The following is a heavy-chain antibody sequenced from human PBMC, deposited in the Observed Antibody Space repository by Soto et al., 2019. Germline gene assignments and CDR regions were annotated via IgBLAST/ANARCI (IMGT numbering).Heavy chain of an antibody. D-gene: IGHD2-15*01. CDR3: ARWPRAAPIDY. V-gene: IGHV4-61*01. Sequence: SETLSLTCTVSGGSVSSGSYYWSWIRQPPGKGLEWIGYIYYSGSTNYNPSLKSRVTISVDTSKNQFSLKLSSVTAADTAVYYCARWPRAAPIDYWGQGTLVTVSS. CDR2: IYYSGST. J-gene: IGHJ4*02. CDR1: GGSVSSGSYY.